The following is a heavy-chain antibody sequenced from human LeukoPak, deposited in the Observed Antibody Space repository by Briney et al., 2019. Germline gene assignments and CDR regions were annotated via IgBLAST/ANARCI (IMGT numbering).Heavy chain of an antibody. CDR2: ISSSSNYI. J-gene: IGHJ4*02. V-gene: IGHV3-21*01. CDR3: ARGTLGAWGW. D-gene: IGHD6-19*01. CDR1: GFTFSSYG. Sequence: GGSLRLSCAASGFTFSSYGMHWVRQAPGKGLEWVSSISSSSNYIHYADSVKGRFTISRDNAKNSLYLQMNSLRAEDTAVYFCARGTLGAWGWWGQGTLVTVSS.